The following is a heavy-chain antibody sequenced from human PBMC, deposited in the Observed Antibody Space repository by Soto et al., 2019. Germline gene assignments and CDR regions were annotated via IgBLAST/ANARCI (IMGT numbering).Heavy chain of an antibody. Sequence: QVQLVPSGAEVKKPGSSVKVSCKASGGTFSSYAISWVRQAPGQGLEWMGGIIPIFGTANYAQTFQGRVTITADDAASKADMDLSSVRAQDTAVYYCVVRYSCSSQDHYYYVCCMVVCGQGTTVTVSS. CDR3: VVRYSCSSQDHYYYVCCMVV. D-gene: IGHD6-6*01. V-gene: IGHV1-69*01. CDR1: GGTFSSYA. J-gene: IGHJ6*02. CDR2: IIPIFGTA.